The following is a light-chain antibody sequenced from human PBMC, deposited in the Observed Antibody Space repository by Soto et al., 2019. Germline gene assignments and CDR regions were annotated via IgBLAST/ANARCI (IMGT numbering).Light chain of an antibody. CDR2: RTS. CDR3: QQYENSPLT. V-gene: IGKV3-20*01. J-gene: IGKJ4*01. CDR1: PSVGSSF. Sequence: EIVLTQSPDTLSLSPGERATLSCRASPSVGSSFLAWYQQKPGQAPRLLIYRTSTRATGIPYRFTGSGSGTDFTLTISRLEPEDFAVYYCQQYENSPLTFGGGTKVEIK.